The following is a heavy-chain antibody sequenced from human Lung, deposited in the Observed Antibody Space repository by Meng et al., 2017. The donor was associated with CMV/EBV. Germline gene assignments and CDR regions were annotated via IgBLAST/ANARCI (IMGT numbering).Heavy chain of an antibody. CDR3: ASSLSGDLGEAYYYYALDV. Sequence: SXTLSLXCAVSGGSFGFFYWSWIRQPPGKGLEWIGAINHSGSANYNPSLKRRVNISAETSKDQFSLRLTSVTDADTAVYYCASSLSGDLGEAYYYYALDVXGQGXTVTVSS. CDR2: INHSGSA. D-gene: IGHD1-1*01. J-gene: IGHJ6*02. CDR1: GGSFGFFY. V-gene: IGHV4-34*01.